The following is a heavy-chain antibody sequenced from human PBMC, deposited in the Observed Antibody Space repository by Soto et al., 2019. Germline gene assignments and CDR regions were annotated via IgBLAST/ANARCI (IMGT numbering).Heavy chain of an antibody. J-gene: IGHJ6*02. CDR2: IIPILGIA. D-gene: IGHD5-12*01. Sequence: ASVKVSCKASGGTFSSYTISWVRQAPGQGLEWMGRIIPILGIANYAQKFQGRVTITADKSTSTAYMELSSLRSEDTAVYYCARKDGYNYYYYYGMDVWGQGTTVTVSS. V-gene: IGHV1-69*02. CDR1: GGTFSSYT. CDR3: ARKDGYNYYYYYGMDV.